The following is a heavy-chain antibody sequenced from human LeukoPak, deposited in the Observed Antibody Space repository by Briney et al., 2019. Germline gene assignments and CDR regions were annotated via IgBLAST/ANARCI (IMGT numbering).Heavy chain of an antibody. CDR1: GISFTNVW. V-gene: IGHV3-15*01. CDR3: ATDSGERYYGLYWSF. CDR2: IQSYTDGGST. Sequence: GGSLRLSCAVSGISFTNVWTSWFRQAPGKGLEWVGRIQSYTDGGSTNFAPPVRGRFTISRDDYRNTVYLQMNSLKTEDTAVYYCATDSGERYYGLYWSF. J-gene: IGHJ2*01. D-gene: IGHD3-10*01.